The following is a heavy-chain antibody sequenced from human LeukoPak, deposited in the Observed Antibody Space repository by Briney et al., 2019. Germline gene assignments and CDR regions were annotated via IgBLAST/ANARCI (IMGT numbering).Heavy chain of an antibody. Sequence: SGTLSLTCAVSGGSISSSNWWSWVRQPPGKGLEWIGEIYHSGSTNYNPSLKSRVTISVDKSKNQFSLKLSSVTAADTAMYYCARLPYCGSDCYPNWCDSWGQGTLVIVSS. J-gene: IGHJ5*01. CDR2: IYHSGST. CDR1: GGSISSSNW. V-gene: IGHV4-4*02. D-gene: IGHD2-21*02. CDR3: ARLPYCGSDCYPNWCDS.